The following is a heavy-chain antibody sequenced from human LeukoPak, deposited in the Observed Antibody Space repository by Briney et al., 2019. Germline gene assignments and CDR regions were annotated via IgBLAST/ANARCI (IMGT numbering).Heavy chain of an antibody. CDR1: GYTFTSYG. CDR2: FDPEDGET. Sequence: GASVKVSCKASGYTFTSYGISWVRQAPGKGLEWMGGFDPEDGETIYAQKFQGRVTMTRDTSTSTVYMELSSLRSEDTAVYYCARDVGLSYYFDYWGQGTLVTVSS. V-gene: IGHV1-18*01. J-gene: IGHJ4*02. CDR3: ARDVGLSYYFDY. D-gene: IGHD3-16*01.